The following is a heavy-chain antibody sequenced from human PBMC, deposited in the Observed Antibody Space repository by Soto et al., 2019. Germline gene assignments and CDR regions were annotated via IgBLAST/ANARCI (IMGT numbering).Heavy chain of an antibody. CDR2: INAGNGNT. V-gene: IGHV1-3*01. J-gene: IGHJ4*02. D-gene: IGHD3-22*01. CDR3: ARVGFDSSGYYYSDY. CDR1: GYTFTSYA. Sequence: QVQLVQSGAEVKKPGASVKVSCKASGYTFTSYAMHWVRQAPGQRLEWMGWINAGNGNTKYSQKFQGRVTITRDTSASTAYMELSSRRSEDTAVYYCARVGFDSSGYYYSDYWGQGTLVTVSS.